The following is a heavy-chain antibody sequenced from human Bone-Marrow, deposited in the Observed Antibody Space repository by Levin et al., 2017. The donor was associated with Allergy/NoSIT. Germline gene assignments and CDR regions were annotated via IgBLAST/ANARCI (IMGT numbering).Heavy chain of an antibody. CDR3: AKGYDILTGGAFDI. D-gene: IGHD3-9*01. V-gene: IGHV3-30*18. J-gene: IGHJ3*02. Sequence: GGSLRLSCAASGFTFSSYGMHWVRQAPGKGLEWVAVISYDGSNKYYADSVKGRFTISRDNSKNTLYLQMNSLRAEDTAVYYCAKGYDILTGGAFDIWGQGTMVTVSS. CDR2: ISYDGSNK. CDR1: GFTFSSYG.